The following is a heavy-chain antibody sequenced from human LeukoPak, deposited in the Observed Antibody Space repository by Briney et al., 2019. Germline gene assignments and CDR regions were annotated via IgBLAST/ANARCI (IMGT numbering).Heavy chain of an antibody. Sequence: GGALRLSCAASGFTLDDYAMHWVRQAPGKGLEWVSLISWDGGRTYYADSVKGRFTSSRHNSKNSLDLQMNSLRTEDIVLYYCAKAGLYQDVDYWGQGTLVTVSS. J-gene: IGHJ4*02. D-gene: IGHD2-2*01. CDR3: AKAGLYQDVDY. CDR1: GFTLDDYA. CDR2: ISWDGGRT. V-gene: IGHV3-43*02.